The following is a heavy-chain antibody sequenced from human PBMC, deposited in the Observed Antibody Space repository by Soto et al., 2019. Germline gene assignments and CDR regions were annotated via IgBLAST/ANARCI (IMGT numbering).Heavy chain of an antibody. D-gene: IGHD3-16*01. J-gene: IGHJ6*02. CDR3: VMVDNYVPPTPQDV. CDR1: GYIFVNYG. Sequence: QVQLVQSGDEVKKPGASVKVSCKASGYIFVNYGIAWVRQAPRQGLEWMGWISPYTGNTHSASKVQGRLTMTTDTSTRTAYMDLESLTSDDTAVYYCVMVDNYVPPTPQDVWGQGTTVTVSS. V-gene: IGHV1-18*01. CDR2: ISPYTGNT.